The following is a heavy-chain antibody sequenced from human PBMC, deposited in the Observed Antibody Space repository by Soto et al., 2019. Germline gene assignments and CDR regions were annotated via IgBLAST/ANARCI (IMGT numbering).Heavy chain of an antibody. Sequence: SETLSLTCAVSRNSISSSFWWSWVRQPPGKGLEWIGEIYHTESTVYNPSLKSRVTISVDKSKNQFSLNLDSVTAADTAVYYCARYDFGTFDYWGRGILVTVSS. V-gene: IGHV4-4*02. CDR2: IYHTEST. J-gene: IGHJ4*02. CDR3: ARYDFGTFDY. D-gene: IGHD4-17*01. CDR1: RNSISSSFW.